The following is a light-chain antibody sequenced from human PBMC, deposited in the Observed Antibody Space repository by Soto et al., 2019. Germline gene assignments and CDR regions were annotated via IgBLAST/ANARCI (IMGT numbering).Light chain of an antibody. CDR2: YDN. CDR3: QVWDSSSDLVV. Sequence: SYELTQPPSVSVAPGKTARITCGGNNIGSKSVHWYQQKPGQAPVLVIYYDNDRPSGIPERFSGSNSGNTATLTISRVEAGDEADYYCQVWDSSSDLVVFGGGTQLTVL. J-gene: IGLJ2*01. V-gene: IGLV3-21*04. CDR1: NIGSKS.